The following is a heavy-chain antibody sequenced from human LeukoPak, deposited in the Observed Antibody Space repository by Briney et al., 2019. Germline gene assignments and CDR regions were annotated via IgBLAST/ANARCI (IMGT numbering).Heavy chain of an antibody. CDR2: ISYDGGNR. Sequence: GGSLRLSCAASGFTFSNYAMHWVRQAPGKGLEWVAVISYDGGNRFYADSVKGRFTISRDNSRNTLFLQMNSLTAEDTAVFYCARAQIKTSSGYYYYMDVWGKGTTVTVSS. CDR3: ARAQIKTSSGYYYYMDV. D-gene: IGHD3-10*01. CDR1: GFTFSNYA. V-gene: IGHV3-30*01. J-gene: IGHJ6*03.